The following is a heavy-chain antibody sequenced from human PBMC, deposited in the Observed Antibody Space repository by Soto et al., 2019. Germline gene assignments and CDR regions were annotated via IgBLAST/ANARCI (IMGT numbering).Heavy chain of an antibody. Sequence: GGSLRLSCAASGFTFSSYAMSWVRQAPGRGLEWVSAISGSGGSAYYADSVKGRFTISRDNSKNTLYLQMNSLRAEDTAVYYCAKSQAIVGVVPGWFDPWGQGNLGTVSS. CDR1: GFTFSSYA. CDR2: ISGSGGSA. J-gene: IGHJ5*02. D-gene: IGHD3-3*01. CDR3: AKSQAIVGVVPGWFDP. V-gene: IGHV3-23*01.